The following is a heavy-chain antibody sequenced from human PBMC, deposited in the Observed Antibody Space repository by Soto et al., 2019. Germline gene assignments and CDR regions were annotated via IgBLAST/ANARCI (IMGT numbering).Heavy chain of an antibody. J-gene: IGHJ4*02. CDR1: GGTFSSYT. D-gene: IGHD3-10*01. Sequence: SVKVSCKASGGTFSSYTVSWVRQASGQGLEWMGRIIPILGIANYAQKFQGRVTITADKSTSTAYMELSSLRSEDTAVYYCARVPYYYGSGSYYPRAWGQGTLVTVSS. CDR2: IIPILGIA. V-gene: IGHV1-69*02. CDR3: ARVPYYYGSGSYYPRA.